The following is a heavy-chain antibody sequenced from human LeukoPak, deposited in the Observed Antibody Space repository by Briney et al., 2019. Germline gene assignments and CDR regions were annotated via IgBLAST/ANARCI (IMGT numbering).Heavy chain of an antibody. CDR1: GFTFSSYA. CDR3: AKSMSGTLYYYYYMDV. Sequence: TGGSLRLSCAASGFTFSSYAMSWVRQAPGKGLEWVSAISGSGGSTYYADSVKGRFTISRDNSKNTLYLQMNSLRAEDTAVYYCAKSMSGTLYYYYYMDVWGKGTTVTVSS. CDR2: ISGSGGST. D-gene: IGHD6-25*01. J-gene: IGHJ6*03. V-gene: IGHV3-23*01.